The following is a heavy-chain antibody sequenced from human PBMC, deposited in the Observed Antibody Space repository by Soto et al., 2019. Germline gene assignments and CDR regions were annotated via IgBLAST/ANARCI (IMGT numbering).Heavy chain of an antibody. V-gene: IGHV1-18*01. D-gene: IGHD3-3*01. Sequence: ASVKVSCKASGYTFTSYGISWVRQAPGQGLEWMGWISAYNGNTNYAQKLQGRVTMTTDTSTSTAYMELRSLRSDDTAVYYCARVTYDFWSGRIDYWGQGTLVTVSS. CDR3: ARVTYDFWSGRIDY. CDR2: ISAYNGNT. CDR1: GYTFTSYG. J-gene: IGHJ4*02.